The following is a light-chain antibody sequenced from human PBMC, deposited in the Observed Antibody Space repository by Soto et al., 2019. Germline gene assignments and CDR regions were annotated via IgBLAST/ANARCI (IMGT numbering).Light chain of an antibody. Sequence: EIVLTQSPATLSVSPGERATLSCRASQSVSSNLAWYQQKPGQAPRLLMFGASTRATNIPARFSGSGSGTEFTLTISSLQSEDFAVYYCQQYFNRPPLTFGGGTKVEIK. CDR2: GAS. CDR1: QSVSSN. V-gene: IGKV3-15*01. CDR3: QQYFNRPPLT. J-gene: IGKJ4*01.